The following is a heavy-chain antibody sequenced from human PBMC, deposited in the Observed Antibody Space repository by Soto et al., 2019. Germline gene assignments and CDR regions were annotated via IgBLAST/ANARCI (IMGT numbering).Heavy chain of an antibody. CDR3: AKGDNLGPKTGYAFDP. CDR1: GDSVSSNTAS. CDR2: TYFRSKWYN. J-gene: IGHJ5*02. V-gene: IGHV6-1*01. D-gene: IGHD5-12*01. Sequence: SQTLSLTCALSGDSVSSNTASWNWIRQSPSRGLEWLGRTYFRSKWYNDYAVSVKNRIIINPDTSNNQFSLQLNSVTPEDTAVYFCAKGDNLGPKTGYAFDPWGQGIMGTVSS.